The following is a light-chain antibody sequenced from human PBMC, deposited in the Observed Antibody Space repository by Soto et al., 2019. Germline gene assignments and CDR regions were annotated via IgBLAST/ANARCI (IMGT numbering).Light chain of an antibody. CDR2: GAS. Sequence: EIGCAPSPGIPSFSSGQKDKLSRRASQSVSSSYLAWYQQKPGQAPRLLIYGASSRATGIPDRFSGSGSGTDFTLTISRLEPEDFAVYYCQQYGSSPVTFGQGTKVDIK. V-gene: IGKV3-20*01. J-gene: IGKJ1*01. CDR3: QQYGSSPVT. CDR1: QSVSSSY.